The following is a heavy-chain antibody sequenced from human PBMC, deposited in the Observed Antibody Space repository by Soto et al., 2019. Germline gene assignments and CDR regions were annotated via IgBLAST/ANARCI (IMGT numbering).Heavy chain of an antibody. Sequence: PGGSLRLSCAASGFTFSNYWMHWVRQAPGRGLVWVSHIDSDGSTTTYADSVEGRFTISRDNAKNTLYLQMNSLRAEDTAVYYCVADLPNDIYPFDYWGHGTLVTVSS. CDR2: IDSDGSTT. V-gene: IGHV3-74*01. D-gene: IGHD3-9*01. CDR1: GFTFSNYW. CDR3: VADLPNDIYPFDY. J-gene: IGHJ4*01.